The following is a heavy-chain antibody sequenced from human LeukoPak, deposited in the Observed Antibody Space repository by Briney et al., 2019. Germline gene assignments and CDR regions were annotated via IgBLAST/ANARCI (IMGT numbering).Heavy chain of an antibody. Sequence: GGSLRLSCAASGFTFSSYGMYWVRQAPGKGLEWVAVISYDGSNKYYADSVKGRFTISRDNSKNTLYLQMNSLRAEDTAVYYCAKILFYGDLYYYYGMDVWGQGTTVTVSS. CDR2: ISYDGSNK. V-gene: IGHV3-30*18. D-gene: IGHD4-17*01. J-gene: IGHJ6*02. CDR3: AKILFYGDLYYYYGMDV. CDR1: GFTFSSYG.